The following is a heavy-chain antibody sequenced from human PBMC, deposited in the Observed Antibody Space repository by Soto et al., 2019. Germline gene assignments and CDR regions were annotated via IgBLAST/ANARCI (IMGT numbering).Heavy chain of an antibody. Sequence: GGSLRLSCAASGFTFSSYSMNWVRQAPGKGLEWVSSISSSSSYIYYADSVKGRFTISRDNAKNSLYLQMNSLRAEDTAVYYCARMLVVPAANFDYWGQGTLVTVSS. J-gene: IGHJ4*02. V-gene: IGHV3-21*01. D-gene: IGHD2-2*01. CDR3: ARMLVVPAANFDY. CDR2: ISSSSSYI. CDR1: GFTFSSYS.